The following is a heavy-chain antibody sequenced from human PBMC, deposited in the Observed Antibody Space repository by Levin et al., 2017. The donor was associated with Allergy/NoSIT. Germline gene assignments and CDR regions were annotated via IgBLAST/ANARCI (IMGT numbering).Heavy chain of an antibody. CDR3: ARIQGVHG. CDR1: GFIFSNYW. CDR2: IKQDGSEK. D-gene: IGHD2-8*01. Sequence: GESLKISCATSGFIFSNYWMTWVRQAPGKGLEWVANIKQDGSEKNYMDSVKGRFTISRDNAKNSLYLQMNSLRAEDTAIYYCARIQGVHGWGQGILVTVSS. J-gene: IGHJ4*02. V-gene: IGHV3-7*01.